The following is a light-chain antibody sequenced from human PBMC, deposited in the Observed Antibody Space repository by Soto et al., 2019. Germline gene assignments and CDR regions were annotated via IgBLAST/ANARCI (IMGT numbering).Light chain of an antibody. CDR1: SSDVGAYNR. CDR2: EVK. V-gene: IGLV2-18*02. CDR3: TSSTSSNTVV. J-gene: IGLJ2*01. Sequence: QSALTQPPSVSGSPGQSVTISCTGTSSDVGAYNRVSWYQQPPGTAPKLLIFEVKIRPSGVPDRFSGSKSGNTASLTISGLQAEDEADYYCTSSTSSNTVVFGGGTKLTVL.